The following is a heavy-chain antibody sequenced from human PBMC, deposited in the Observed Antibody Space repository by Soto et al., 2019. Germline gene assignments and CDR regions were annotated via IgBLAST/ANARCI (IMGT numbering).Heavy chain of an antibody. CDR3: TTDYYGSGSYIYYGMDV. CDR1: GFTFSNAW. V-gene: IGHV3-15*01. D-gene: IGHD3-10*01. CDR2: IKSKTDGGTT. J-gene: IGHJ6*02. Sequence: GGSLRLSCAASGFTFSNAWMSWVRQAPGKGLEWVGRIKSKTDGGTTDYAAPVKGRCTISSDDSKNTLYLQMNSLKTEDTAVYYCTTDYYGSGSYIYYGMDVCGQGTTVTVS.